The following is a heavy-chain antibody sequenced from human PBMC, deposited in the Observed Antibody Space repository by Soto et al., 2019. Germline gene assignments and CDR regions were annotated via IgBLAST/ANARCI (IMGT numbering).Heavy chain of an antibody. CDR3: ARQACFGELSFGDYYYMDV. CDR1: GYSFTSYW. D-gene: IGHD3-16*02. CDR2: IYPGDSDT. V-gene: IGHV5-51*01. J-gene: IGHJ6*03. Sequence: PGESLKISCKGSGYSFTSYWIGWVRQMPGKGLEWMGIIYPGDSDTRYSPSFQGQVTISADKSISTAYLQWSSLKASDTAMYYCARQACFGELSFGDYYYMDVWGKGTTVTVSS.